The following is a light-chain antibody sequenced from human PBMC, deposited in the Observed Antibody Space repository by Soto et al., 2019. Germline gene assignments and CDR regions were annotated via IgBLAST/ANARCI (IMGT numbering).Light chain of an antibody. J-gene: IGKJ4*01. CDR3: QQYHKWPLT. CDR1: QSVSSN. CDR2: GAS. V-gene: IGKV3-15*01. Sequence: IGMTQSPATLSVSPGERATVPCRASQSVSSNLAWYQQKPGQPPRLLIYGASTRATGIPARFSGSGYGSEFTLTISSLQSEDFAVYYCQQYHKWPLTFGGGTKVDI.